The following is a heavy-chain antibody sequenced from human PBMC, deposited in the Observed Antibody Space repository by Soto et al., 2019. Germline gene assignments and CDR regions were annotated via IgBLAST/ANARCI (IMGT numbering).Heavy chain of an antibody. J-gene: IGHJ4*02. D-gene: IGHD3-10*01. Sequence: QVQLVQSGADVQRPGSSVRVSCKASGDTFNFYTINWVRQAPGQGLQWMGRINPILSMSNYAPRFQGRVTMTADKSTSTAYTELSSLRSEDTAMYYCATSYGSGYRAFDSWGQGALVTVSS. CDR3: ATSYGSGYRAFDS. V-gene: IGHV1-69*02. CDR1: GDTFNFYT. CDR2: INPILSMS.